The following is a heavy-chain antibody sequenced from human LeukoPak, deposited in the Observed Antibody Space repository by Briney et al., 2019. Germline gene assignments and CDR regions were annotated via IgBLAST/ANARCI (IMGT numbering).Heavy chain of an antibody. CDR3: ARRRDYYDKGGFDC. Sequence: GEPLKLSCKGSGYLFTNYWIGWVRQMPGKGLEWMGLIYAGDSDTKYSPSLQGQVTISADRSVSTAYLQWSSLKASDTAMYYCARRRDYYDKGGFDCWGQGTLVTVSS. J-gene: IGHJ4*02. V-gene: IGHV5-51*01. CDR2: IYAGDSDT. CDR1: GYLFTNYW. D-gene: IGHD3-22*01.